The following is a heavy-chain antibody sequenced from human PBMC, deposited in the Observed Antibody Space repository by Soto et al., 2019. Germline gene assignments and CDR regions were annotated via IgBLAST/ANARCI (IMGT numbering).Heavy chain of an antibody. V-gene: IGHV3-23*01. CDR2: ISGSGGST. D-gene: IGHD1-1*01. Sequence: GGSLRLSCAASGFTFSSYAMSWVRQAPGKGLEWVSAISGSGGSTYYADSVKGRFTNSRDNSKNTLYLQMNSLRAEDTAVYYCAKDGYNWNGVSDYWGQGTLVTVSS. CDR3: AKDGYNWNGVSDY. CDR1: GFTFSSYA. J-gene: IGHJ4*02.